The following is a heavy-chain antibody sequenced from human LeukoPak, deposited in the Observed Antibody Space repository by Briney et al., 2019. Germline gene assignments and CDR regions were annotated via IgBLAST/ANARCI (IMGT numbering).Heavy chain of an antibody. V-gene: IGHV3-21*01. CDR2: ISSSSDDI. Sequence: GGSLRLSCAASGFTFSSYTMNWVRQAPGKGLEWVSSISSSSDDIYYADSVKGRFTISRDNAKNSLFLQVNSLRTEDTAVYYCARAIKDYSFWSGNPHLAYWGQGTLVTVSS. D-gene: IGHD3-3*01. CDR3: ARAIKDYSFWSGNPHLAY. CDR1: GFTFSSYT. J-gene: IGHJ4*02.